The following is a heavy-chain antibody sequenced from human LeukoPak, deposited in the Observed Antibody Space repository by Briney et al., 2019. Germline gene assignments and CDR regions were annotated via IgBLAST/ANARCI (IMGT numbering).Heavy chain of an antibody. Sequence: GGSLRLSCAASGFTFSSYSMNWVRQAPGKGLEWVSSISSSSSYIYYADSVKGRFTISRDNAKNSLYLQMNSLRAEDTALYYCAGFKNIVVVPADSSSYYYYGMDVWGQGTTVTVSS. CDR1: GFTFSSYS. V-gene: IGHV3-21*04. J-gene: IGHJ6*02. CDR2: ISSSSSYI. CDR3: AGFKNIVVVPADSSSYYYYGMDV. D-gene: IGHD2-2*01.